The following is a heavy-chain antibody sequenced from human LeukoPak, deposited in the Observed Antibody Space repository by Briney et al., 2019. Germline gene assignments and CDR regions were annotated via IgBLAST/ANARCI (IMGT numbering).Heavy chain of an antibody. CDR1: GLSFTNYA. Sequence: GGSLRLSCAASGLSFTNYAMSWVRQAPARGPEWLSSMKGGGETFYADSVKGRFTLSRDDSRNTVYLQLNNLRVEDTAIYYCARASWVSIADAVCWGQGTQVTVSS. D-gene: IGHD3-16*01. CDR2: MKGGGET. J-gene: IGHJ1*01. CDR3: ARASWVSIADAVC. V-gene: IGHV3-23*01.